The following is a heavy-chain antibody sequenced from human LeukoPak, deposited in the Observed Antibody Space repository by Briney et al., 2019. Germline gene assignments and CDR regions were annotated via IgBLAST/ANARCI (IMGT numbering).Heavy chain of an antibody. CDR3: ASLWGGYYYYGMDV. V-gene: IGHV3-48*01. CDR2: ISSSSSTI. Sequence: PGGSLRLSCAASGFTFSSYAMNWVRQAPGKGLEWVSYISSSSSTIYYADSVKGRFTISRDNAKNSLYLQMNSLRAEDTAVYYCASLWGGYYYYGMDVWGQGTTVTVSS. CDR1: GFTFSSYA. D-gene: IGHD7-27*01. J-gene: IGHJ6*02.